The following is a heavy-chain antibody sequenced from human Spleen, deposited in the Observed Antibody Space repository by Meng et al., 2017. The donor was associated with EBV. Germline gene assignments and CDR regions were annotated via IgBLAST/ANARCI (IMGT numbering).Heavy chain of an antibody. CDR2: INPSGDST. Sequence: QVTLVQSGAEVKKPGASVKVSCKASGYTFSTYYMHWVRQAPGQGLEWMGVINPSGDSTNYAQKFQGRVTMTRDTSTSTVYMEMSSLRSEDTAVYYCARVGYGDYDYFDYWGQGTLVTVSS. J-gene: IGHJ4*02. V-gene: IGHV1-46*01. D-gene: IGHD4-17*01. CDR3: ARVGYGDYDYFDY. CDR1: GYTFSTYY.